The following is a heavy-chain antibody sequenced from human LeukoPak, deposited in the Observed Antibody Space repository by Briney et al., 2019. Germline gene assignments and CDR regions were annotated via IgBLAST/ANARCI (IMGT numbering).Heavy chain of an antibody. V-gene: IGHV4-59*08. CDR1: GGSISSYY. D-gene: IGHD1-26*01. CDR2: IYYSGST. Sequence: SETLSLTCTVSGGSISSYYWSWIRQPPGKGLEWIGYIYYSGSTNYNPSLKSRVTISVDTSKNQFSLKLSSVTAADTAVYYCARSEWELLFRPVFDYWGQGTLVTVSS. CDR3: ARSEWELLFRPVFDY. J-gene: IGHJ4*02.